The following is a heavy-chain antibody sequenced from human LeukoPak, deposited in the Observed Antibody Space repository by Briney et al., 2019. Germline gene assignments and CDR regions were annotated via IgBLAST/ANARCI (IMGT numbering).Heavy chain of an antibody. CDR1: GFTFSTYC. D-gene: IGHD2/OR15-2a*01. V-gene: IGHV3-7*01. CDR3: ARDEYGPLDP. J-gene: IGHJ5*02. Sequence: GGSLRLSYAASGFTFSTYCMSWVRQAPGKGLEWVANIRQDGSEISYVDSVKGRFTISRDNAKSSLFLQMNRLRAEDTAVYHCARDEYGPLDPWGQGTLVTVSS. CDR2: IRQDGSEI.